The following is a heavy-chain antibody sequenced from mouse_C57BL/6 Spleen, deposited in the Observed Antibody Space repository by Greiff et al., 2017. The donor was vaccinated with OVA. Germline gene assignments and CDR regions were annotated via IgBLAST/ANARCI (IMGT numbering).Heavy chain of an antibody. CDR2: IYWDDDK. Sequence: QVTLKVCGPGILQSSQTLSLTCSFSGFSLRTSGMGVSWIRQPSGKGLEWLAHIYWDDDKRYNPSLKSRLTISKATSRNPVFLKITSVDTADTATYYCSRSPHYDGSSYPYYLDYWGQGTTLTVSS. CDR3: SRSPHYDGSSYPYYLDY. D-gene: IGHD1-1*01. CDR1: GFSLRTSGMG. J-gene: IGHJ2*01. V-gene: IGHV8-12*01.